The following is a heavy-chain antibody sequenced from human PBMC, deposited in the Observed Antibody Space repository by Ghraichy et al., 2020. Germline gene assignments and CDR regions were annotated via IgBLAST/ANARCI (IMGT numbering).Heavy chain of an antibody. CDR1: GGSISSYY. V-gene: IGHV4-59*01. Sequence: SCTVSGGSISSYYWIWIRQHPGKGLEWIGYIYYSGSTNYNPSLTSRVTISVDTSKNQFSLKLSSVTAADTAVYYCAREGKGDAFDIWGQGTMVTVSS. D-gene: IGHD4-23*01. CDR3: AREGKGDAFDI. CDR2: IYYSGST. J-gene: IGHJ3*02.